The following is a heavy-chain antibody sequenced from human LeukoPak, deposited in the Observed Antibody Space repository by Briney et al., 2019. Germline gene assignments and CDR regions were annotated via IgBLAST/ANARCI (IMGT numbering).Heavy chain of an antibody. J-gene: IGHJ4*02. CDR3: VRAGDQYFDV. V-gene: IGHV1-18*01. CDR1: GYTFTSYG. Sequence: ASVKVSCKASGYTFTSYGISWVRQAPGQGLEWMGWISAYNGNTNYAQKLQGRVTMTTGTSTSTVYLDLRSLESEDTALYYCVRAGDQYFDVWGQGIQVTVSS. CDR2: ISAYNGNT. D-gene: IGHD7-27*01.